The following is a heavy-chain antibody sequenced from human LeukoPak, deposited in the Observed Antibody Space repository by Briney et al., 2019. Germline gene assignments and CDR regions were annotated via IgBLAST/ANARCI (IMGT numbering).Heavy chain of an antibody. CDR1: GFTFSSYG. J-gene: IGHJ6*03. D-gene: IGHD4-17*01. CDR2: ISYDGSNK. Sequence: GGSLRLSCAASGFTFSSYGMHWVRQAPGKGLEWVAVISYDGSNKYYADSVKGRFTISRDNSKNTLYLQMNSLRAEDTAVYYCAKDWAGGTVTIYYYYYMDVWGKGTTVTVSS. CDR3: AKDWAGGTVTIYYYYYMDV. V-gene: IGHV3-30*18.